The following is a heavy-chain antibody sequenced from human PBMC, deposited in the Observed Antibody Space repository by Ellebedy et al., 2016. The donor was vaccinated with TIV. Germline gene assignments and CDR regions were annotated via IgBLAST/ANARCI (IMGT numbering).Heavy chain of an antibody. CDR3: ARGYYDSSSCFVY. CDR1: GFTFSSYA. CDR2: ISSNGGST. J-gene: IGHJ4*02. V-gene: IGHV3-64D*06. Sequence: PGGSLRLSCSASGFTFSSYAMHWVRQAPGKGLEYVSAISSNGGSTYYADSVKGRFTISRDNSKNTLYLQMSSLRAEDTAVYYCARGYYDSSSCFVYWGQGTLVTISS. D-gene: IGHD3-22*01.